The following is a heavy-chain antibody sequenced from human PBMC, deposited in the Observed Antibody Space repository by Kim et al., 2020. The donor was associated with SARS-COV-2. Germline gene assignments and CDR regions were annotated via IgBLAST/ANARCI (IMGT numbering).Heavy chain of an antibody. CDR2: IYYSGST. CDR3: ARVDPYYDILTGYYAAYAFDI. D-gene: IGHD3-9*01. V-gene: IGHV4-39*07. CDR1: GGSISSSSYY. Sequence: SETLSLTCTVSGGSISSSSYYWGWIRQPPGKGLEWIGSIYYSGSTYYNPSLKSRVTISVDTSKNQFSLKLSSVTAADTAVYYCARVDPYYDILTGYYAAYAFDIWGQGTMVTVSS. J-gene: IGHJ3*02.